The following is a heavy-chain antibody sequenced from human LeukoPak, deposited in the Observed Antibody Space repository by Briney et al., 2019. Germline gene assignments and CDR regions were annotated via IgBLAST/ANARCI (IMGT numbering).Heavy chain of an antibody. CDR1: GGSFSGYY. Sequence: SETLSLTCAVYGGSFSGYYWSWIRQPPGKGLEWIGEINHSGSTNYNPSLKSRVTISVDTSKSQFSLKLSSVTAADTAVYYCARAGSYSKKYYFDYWGQGTLVTVSS. CDR2: INHSGST. CDR3: ARAGSYSKKYYFDY. V-gene: IGHV4-34*01. D-gene: IGHD4-11*01. J-gene: IGHJ4*02.